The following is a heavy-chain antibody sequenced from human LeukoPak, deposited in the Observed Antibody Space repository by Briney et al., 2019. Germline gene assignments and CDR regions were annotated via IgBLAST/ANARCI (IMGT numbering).Heavy chain of an antibody. D-gene: IGHD6-13*01. Sequence: PSETLSLTCTVSGGSISSYYWSWIRQPPGKGLEWIGYIYYSGTTNYNPSLKSRVTISVDTSKNQFSLKLSSVTAADTAVYYCARGVHIAAAQYGYWGQGTLVTVSS. CDR1: GGSISSYY. V-gene: IGHV4-59*01. J-gene: IGHJ4*02. CDR3: ARGVHIAAAQYGY. CDR2: IYYSGTT.